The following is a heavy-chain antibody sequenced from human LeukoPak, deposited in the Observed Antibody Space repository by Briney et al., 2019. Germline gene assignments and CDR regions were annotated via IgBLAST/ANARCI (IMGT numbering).Heavy chain of an antibody. Sequence: SETLSLTCTVSGGSISSSSYYWGWIRQPPGKGPEWIGSIYYSGSTYYNPSLKSRVTISVDTSKNQFSLEQSSVTAADTAVYSCGRGSPPPGAMWTYSSSWYCWGQGTLVTVSS. CDR2: IYYSGST. CDR3: GRGSPPPGAMWTYSSSWYC. J-gene: IGHJ4*02. D-gene: IGHD6-13*01. CDR1: GGSISSSSYY. V-gene: IGHV4-39*07.